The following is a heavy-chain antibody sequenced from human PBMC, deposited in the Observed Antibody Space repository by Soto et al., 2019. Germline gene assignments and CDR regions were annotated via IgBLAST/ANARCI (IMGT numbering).Heavy chain of an antibody. V-gene: IGHV1-69*13. CDR1: GVTFSSYA. Sequence: SVKVSCKASGVTFSSYAISWVRQAPGQGLEWMGGIIPIFGTANYAQKFQGRVTITADESTSTAYMELSSLRSEDTAVYYCAREGRGRFLEWFGRYGMDVWGQGTAVTVSS. J-gene: IGHJ6*02. CDR3: AREGRGRFLEWFGRYGMDV. D-gene: IGHD3-3*01. CDR2: IIPIFGTA.